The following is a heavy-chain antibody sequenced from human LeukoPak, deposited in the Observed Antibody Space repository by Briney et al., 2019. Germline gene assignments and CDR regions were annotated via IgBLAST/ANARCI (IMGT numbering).Heavy chain of an antibody. CDR3: ARRHADSTGFDY. J-gene: IGHJ4*02. CDR2: ISSSTGYI. Sequence: GGSLRLSCAASGFTFSSYNMNWVRQAPGKGLEWVSSISSSTGYIYYADSVKGRFTISRDNAENTLYLQMDSLRAEDTALYYCARRHADSTGFDYWGQGALVTVSS. V-gene: IGHV3-21*01. D-gene: IGHD4-11*01. CDR1: GFTFSSYN.